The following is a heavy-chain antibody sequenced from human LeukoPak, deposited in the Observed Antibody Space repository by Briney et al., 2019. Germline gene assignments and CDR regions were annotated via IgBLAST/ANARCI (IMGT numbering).Heavy chain of an antibody. V-gene: IGHV3-43*01. J-gene: IGHJ3*02. CDR1: GFTFDDYT. D-gene: IGHD4-23*01. CDR3: AKAVYGGIDDAFDI. CDR2: ISWDGGTR. Sequence: PGGSLRLSCAASGFTFDDYTIHWVRQAPGKGLEWVSLISWDGGTRYYADSVQGRFTISRDNSKNSLYLQMNSLRTEDTALYYCAKAVYGGIDDAFDIWGQGTMVTVSS.